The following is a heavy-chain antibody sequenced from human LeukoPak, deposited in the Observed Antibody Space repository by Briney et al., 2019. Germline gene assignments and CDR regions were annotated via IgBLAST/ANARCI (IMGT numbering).Heavy chain of an antibody. CDR1: GFTFSSYA. CDR2: ISGSGDNT. J-gene: IGHJ4*02. CDR3: AKEVTSTAYLNYYFDY. V-gene: IGHV3-23*01. D-gene: IGHD2-21*02. Sequence: GGSLRLSCAASGFTFSSYAMSWVRQVPGKGLEWLSAISGSGDNTYYADSVKGRFTISRDNSKNALYLRVNSLRAEDTAVYYCAKEVTSTAYLNYYFDYWGQGALVTVSS.